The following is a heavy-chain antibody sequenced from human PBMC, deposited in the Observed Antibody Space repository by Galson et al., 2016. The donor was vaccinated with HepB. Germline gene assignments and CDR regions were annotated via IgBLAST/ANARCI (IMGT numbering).Heavy chain of an antibody. J-gene: IGHJ5*02. V-gene: IGHV3-23*01. CDR1: GFTFRGFA. CDR2: INGGGDIR. Sequence: SLRLSCAASGFTFRGFALNWVRQAPGRGLEWISSINGGGDIRYYAESVQGRFTISKDDSESTLFLQMSSLRADDTAIYYCAKEGTGSYHQNWLDTWGQGARVTVSS. CDR3: AKEGTGSYHQNWLDT. D-gene: IGHD3-16*02.